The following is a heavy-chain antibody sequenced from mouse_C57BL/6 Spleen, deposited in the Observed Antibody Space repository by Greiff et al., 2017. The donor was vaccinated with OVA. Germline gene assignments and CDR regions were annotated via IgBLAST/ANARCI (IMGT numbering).Heavy chain of an antibody. CDR2: IHPNSGST. CDR3: ARPYYYGSSFHWYFDV. CDR1: GYTFTSYW. J-gene: IGHJ1*03. Sequence: QVQLQQPGAELVKPGASVKLSCKASGYTFTSYWMHWVKQRPGQGLEWIGMIHPNSGSTNYNEKFKSKATLTVDKSSSTAYMQLSSLTSEDSAVYYCARPYYYGSSFHWYFDVWGTGTTVTVSS. V-gene: IGHV1-64*01. D-gene: IGHD1-1*01.